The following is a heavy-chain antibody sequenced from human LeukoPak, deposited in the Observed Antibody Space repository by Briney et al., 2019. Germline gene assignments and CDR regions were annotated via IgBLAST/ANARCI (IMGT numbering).Heavy chain of an antibody. Sequence: PGRSLRLSCAASGFIFSSYAMHWVRQAPGKGLEWVAVISYDGNNKNYADSVKGRFTISRDNSGNTLYLQMNSLRADDTAVYYCARERLEQQLVYYYYGMDVWGQGTTATVSS. CDR3: ARERLEQQLVYYYYGMDV. D-gene: IGHD6-13*01. J-gene: IGHJ6*02. CDR2: ISYDGNNK. V-gene: IGHV3-30-3*01. CDR1: GFIFSSYA.